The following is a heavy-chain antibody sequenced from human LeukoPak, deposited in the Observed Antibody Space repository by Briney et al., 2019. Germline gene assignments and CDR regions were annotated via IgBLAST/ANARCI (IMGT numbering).Heavy chain of an antibody. CDR2: INPNSGGT. J-gene: IGHJ4*02. V-gene: IGHV1-2*02. Sequence: ASVKVSCKASGYTFTGYYMHWVRQAPGQGLEWMGWINPNSGGTNYAQKFQGRVTMTRDTSISTAYMELSRLRSDDTAVYYCASKTGIAAAWEFDYWGQGTLVTVSS. CDR3: ASKTGIAAAWEFDY. D-gene: IGHD6-13*01. CDR1: GYTFTGYY.